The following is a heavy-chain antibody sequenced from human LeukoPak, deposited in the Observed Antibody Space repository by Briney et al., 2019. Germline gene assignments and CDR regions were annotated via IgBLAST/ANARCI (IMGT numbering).Heavy chain of an antibody. J-gene: IGHJ4*02. D-gene: IGHD1-26*01. CDR3: ARRRGSYDY. V-gene: IGHV4-4*07. CDR1: GGSLSPYY. CDR2: IYSSGTT. Sequence: SETLSLTCTISGGSLSPYYWNWIRQPAGKGLEWIGRIYSSGTTNYNPSLRSRVSMSVDTSKNQFSLKLSSVTAADTAVYYCARRRGSYDYWGQGTLVTVSS.